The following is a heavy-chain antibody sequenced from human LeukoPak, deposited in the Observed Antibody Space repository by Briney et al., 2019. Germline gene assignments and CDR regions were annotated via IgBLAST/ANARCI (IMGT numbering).Heavy chain of an antibody. D-gene: IGHD3-9*01. CDR3: GGWVYFDRGNFFLVDY. J-gene: IGHJ4*02. CDR2: IHNNGDS. Sequence: SETLSLTCIVSGDSIRSYYWNWIRQAPGKALEWIGHIHNNGDSAYNFSLKSRVTISMDTSKNQFSLKLSSVTAADTAVYYCGGWVYFDRGNFFLVDYGGQGPVVTVSS. CDR1: GDSIRSYY. V-gene: IGHV4-59*01.